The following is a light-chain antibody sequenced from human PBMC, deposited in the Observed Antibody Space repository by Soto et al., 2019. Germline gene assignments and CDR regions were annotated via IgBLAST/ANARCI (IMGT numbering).Light chain of an antibody. CDR2: DVS. CDR1: SSDVGAYNY. J-gene: IGLJ1*01. CDR3: YSYTSSSTYV. Sequence: QSALTQPASVSGSPGQSIIISCTGTSSDVGAYNYVSWYQQHPGKAPKLMVCDVSNRPSGVSDRFSGSKSGNTASLTISGLLAEDEADYYCYSYTSSSTYVFGTGTKLTVL. V-gene: IGLV2-14*03.